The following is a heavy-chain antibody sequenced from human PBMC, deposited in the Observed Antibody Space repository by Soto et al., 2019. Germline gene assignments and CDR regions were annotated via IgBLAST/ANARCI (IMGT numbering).Heavy chain of an antibody. CDR3: RRHTRLAPGLGIPAEPLSDL. J-gene: IGHJ2*01. V-gene: IGHV4-31*02. Sequence: PQHPGKGLEWIGYIYYSGSTYYNPSLKSRVTISVDTSKNQFSLKLSSVTAADFFFSSRRRHTRLAPGLGIPAEPLSDL. CDR2: IYYSGST. D-gene: IGHD3-9*01.